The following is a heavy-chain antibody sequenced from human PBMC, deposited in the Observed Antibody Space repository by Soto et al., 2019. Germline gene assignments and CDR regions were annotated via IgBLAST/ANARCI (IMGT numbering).Heavy chain of an antibody. Sequence: HPGGSLRLSCAASGFTFSSYGMHWVRQAPGKGLEWVAVISYDGSNKYYADSVKGRFTISRDNSKNTLYLQMNSLRAEDTAVYYCAKDLRSQQHPMWFDPWGQGTLVTVSS. D-gene: IGHD6-13*01. CDR1: GFTFSSYG. J-gene: IGHJ5*02. CDR2: ISYDGSNK. CDR3: AKDLRSQQHPMWFDP. V-gene: IGHV3-30*18.